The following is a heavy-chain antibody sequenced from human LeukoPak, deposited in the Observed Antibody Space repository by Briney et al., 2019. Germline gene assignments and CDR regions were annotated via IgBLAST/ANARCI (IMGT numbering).Heavy chain of an antibody. D-gene: IGHD3-22*01. Sequence: SVKVSCKASGFTFPSSAVQWVRQARGQRLEWIGWIVVVSGNTNYAQKFQERVAITRDMSTSTAFMELSSLRSEDTAVYYCAADGSGYYRKFDYWGQGTLVTVSS. J-gene: IGHJ4*02. V-gene: IGHV1-58*01. CDR1: GFTFPSSA. CDR3: AADGSGYYRKFDY. CDR2: IVVVSGNT.